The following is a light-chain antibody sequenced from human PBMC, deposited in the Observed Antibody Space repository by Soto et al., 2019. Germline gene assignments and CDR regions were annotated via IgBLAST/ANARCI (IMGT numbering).Light chain of an antibody. Sequence: QSALAQPASVSGSPGQSITISCTGTSSDIGGYDYVSWYQQRPGKAPKLMIYEVRYRPSGVSNRFSGSKSGNTASLTISGLQAEDEAVYYCCSYTRTSNHYFFGSGTKSPS. V-gene: IGLV2-14*01. CDR3: CSYTRTSNHYF. CDR1: SSDIGGYDY. J-gene: IGLJ1*01. CDR2: EVR.